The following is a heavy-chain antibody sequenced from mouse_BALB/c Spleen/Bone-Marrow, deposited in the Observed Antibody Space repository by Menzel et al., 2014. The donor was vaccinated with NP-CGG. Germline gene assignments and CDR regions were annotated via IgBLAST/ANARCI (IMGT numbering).Heavy chain of an antibody. CDR1: GFTFTDYY. V-gene: IGHV7-3*02. CDR2: IRNKANGYTT. D-gene: IGHD2-4*01. CDR3: AREIINDYHWYFDV. Sequence: EVKVVESGGGLVQPGGSLRLSCATSGFTFTDYYMSWVRQPPGKALEWLGFIRNKANGYTTEYSASVKGRFTISRDNSQSILYLQINTLRAEDSATYYCAREIINDYHWYFDVWGAGTTVTVSS. J-gene: IGHJ1*01.